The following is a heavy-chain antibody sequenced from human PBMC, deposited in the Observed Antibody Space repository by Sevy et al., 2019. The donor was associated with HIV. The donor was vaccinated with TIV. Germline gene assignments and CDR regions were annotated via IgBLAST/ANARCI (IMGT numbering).Heavy chain of an antibody. CDR2: INTNTGNP. D-gene: IGHD6-13*01. J-gene: IGHJ6*02. Sequence: ASVKVSCKASGYTFTSYAMNWVRQAPGQGLEWMGWINTNTGNPTYAQGFTGRFVFSLDTSVSTAYLQISSLKAEDTAVYYCARVFRGYSSSWYSTNYYYGMDVWGQGTTVTVSS. CDR3: ARVFRGYSSSWYSTNYYYGMDV. CDR1: GYTFTSYA. V-gene: IGHV7-4-1*02.